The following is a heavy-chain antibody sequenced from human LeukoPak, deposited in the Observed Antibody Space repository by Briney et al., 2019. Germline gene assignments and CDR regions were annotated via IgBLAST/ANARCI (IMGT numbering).Heavy chain of an antibody. Sequence: GGSLRLSCAASGFTFSSYSMNWVRQTPEKGLEWVSSISFSSTYIYYADSMKGRFTISRDNAKNSLYLQMNSLRVEDTAVYYCAREDTGDLDYWGQGTLVTVSS. CDR2: ISFSSTYI. CDR3: AREDTGDLDY. V-gene: IGHV3-21*01. D-gene: IGHD1-1*01. J-gene: IGHJ4*02. CDR1: GFTFSSYS.